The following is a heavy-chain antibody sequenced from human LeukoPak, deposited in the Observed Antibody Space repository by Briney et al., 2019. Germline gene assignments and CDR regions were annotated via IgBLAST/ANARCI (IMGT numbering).Heavy chain of an antibody. Sequence: SETLSLTCAVSGYSISSGYYWGWIWQPPGKGLEWIGSIYHSGSTYYNPSLKSRVTISVDTSKNQFSLKLSSVTAADTAVYYCARGGYSSSQYYFDYWGQGTLVTVSS. D-gene: IGHD6-13*01. J-gene: IGHJ4*02. V-gene: IGHV4-38-2*01. CDR3: ARGGYSSSQYYFDY. CDR1: GYSISSGYY. CDR2: IYHSGST.